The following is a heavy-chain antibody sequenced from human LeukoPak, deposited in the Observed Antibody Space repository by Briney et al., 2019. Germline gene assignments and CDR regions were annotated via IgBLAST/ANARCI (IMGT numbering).Heavy chain of an antibody. J-gene: IGHJ6*03. V-gene: IGHV4-39*01. Sequence: SETLSLTCTVSGGSISSSSYYWGWIRQPPGKGLEWIGSIYYSGGTYYNPSLKSRVTISVDTSKNQFSLKLSSVTAADTAVYYCARQSWGYYDFWSGYYHYMDVWGKGTTVTVSS. CDR2: IYYSGGT. CDR3: ARQSWGYYDFWSGYYHYMDV. CDR1: GGSISSSSYY. D-gene: IGHD3-3*01.